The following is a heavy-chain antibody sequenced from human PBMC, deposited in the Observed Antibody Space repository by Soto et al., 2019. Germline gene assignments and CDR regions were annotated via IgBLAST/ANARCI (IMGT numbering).Heavy chain of an antibody. CDR1: GYVFIRYG. D-gene: IGHD3-10*01. CDR2: ISAYTGKA. V-gene: IGHV1-18*04. Sequence: QVQLVQSGPEVKKPGASVKVSCKTSGYVFIRYGISWVRQAPGHGLEWVGWISAYTGKADYAQKFQGRVTMTTETSTSTAFLELWSLRSDDTAVYYSARDQRYYGSGSYYSDNWGQGTLVTVSS. J-gene: IGHJ4*02. CDR3: ARDQRYYGSGSYYSDN.